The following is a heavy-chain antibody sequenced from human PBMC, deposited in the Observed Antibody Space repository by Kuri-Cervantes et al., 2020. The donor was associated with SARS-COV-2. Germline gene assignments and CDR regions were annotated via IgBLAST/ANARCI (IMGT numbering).Heavy chain of an antibody. CDR2: IYGGGSHT. CDR3: ARLGYCSGGSCYDYYYYMDV. V-gene: IGHV5-51*01. J-gene: IGHJ6*03. D-gene: IGHD2-15*01. Sequence: GGSLRLSCQGSGYIFSSYWIGWVRQMPGKGLEWMGIIYGGGSHTRYSPSFQGQVTISADKSTAYLQWASLKASDTAMYYCARLGYCSGGSCYDYYYYMDVWGKGTTVTVSS. CDR1: GYIFSSYW.